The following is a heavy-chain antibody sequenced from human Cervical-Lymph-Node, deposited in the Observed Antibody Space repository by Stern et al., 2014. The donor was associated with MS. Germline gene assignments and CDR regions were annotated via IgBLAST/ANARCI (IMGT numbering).Heavy chain of an antibody. Sequence: QVQLVQSGAEVRKPGASVKVSCKASGYTFTSDDINWVRQAPGQGLEWMGWMNSDSGDTGFAQKFQGRVTMTRDTSITTAFMELTNLRSDDTAVYYCTKAWDSWGPGTLIIVSS. J-gene: IGHJ5*01. V-gene: IGHV1-8*01. CDR2: MNSDSGDT. CDR1: GYTFTSDD. CDR3: TKAWDS.